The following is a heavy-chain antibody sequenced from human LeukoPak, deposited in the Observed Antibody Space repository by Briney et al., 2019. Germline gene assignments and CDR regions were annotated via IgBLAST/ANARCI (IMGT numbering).Heavy chain of an antibody. D-gene: IGHD6-13*01. CDR3: ARDPGSSWSPNWFDP. V-gene: IGHV1-69*04. J-gene: IGHJ5*02. CDR2: IIPILGIA. CDR1: GGTFSSYA. Sequence: ASVKVSCKASGGTFSSYAISWARQAPGQGLEWMGRIIPILGIANYAQKFQGRVTITADKSTSTAYMELSSLRSEDTAVYYCARDPGSSWSPNWFDPWGQGTLVTVSS.